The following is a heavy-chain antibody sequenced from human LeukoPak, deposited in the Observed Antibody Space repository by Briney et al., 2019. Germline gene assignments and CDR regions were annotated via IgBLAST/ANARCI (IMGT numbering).Heavy chain of an antibody. CDR3: AKESTNEVYYYYGMDV. D-gene: IGHD1-1*01. Sequence: QPGGSLRLSCAASGFTFSSYGMHWVRQAPGKGLEWVAVISYDGSNKYYADSVKGQFTISRDNSKNTLYLQMNSLRAEDTAVYYCAKESTNEVYYYYGMDVWGQGTTVTVSS. J-gene: IGHJ6*02. V-gene: IGHV3-30*18. CDR1: GFTFSSYG. CDR2: ISYDGSNK.